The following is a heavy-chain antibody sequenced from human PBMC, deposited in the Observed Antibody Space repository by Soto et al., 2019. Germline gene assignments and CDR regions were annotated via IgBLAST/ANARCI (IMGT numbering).Heavy chain of an antibody. J-gene: IGHJ4*02. Sequence: GASVKVSCKASGYTFTGYYMHWVRQAPGQGLEWMGWINPNSGGTNYAQKLQGRVTMTTDTSTSTAYMELRSLRSDDTAVYYCARDSTMITFGGATPIADYWGQGTLVTVSS. D-gene: IGHD3-16*01. CDR3: ARDSTMITFGGATPIADY. CDR1: GYTFTGYY. V-gene: IGHV1-2*02. CDR2: INPNSGGT.